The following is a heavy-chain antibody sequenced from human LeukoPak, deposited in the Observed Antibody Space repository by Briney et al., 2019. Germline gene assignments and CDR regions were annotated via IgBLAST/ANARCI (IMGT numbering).Heavy chain of an antibody. D-gene: IGHD4-11*01. CDR3: ANLDITYDYINY. Sequence: GGSLRLSCAASGFTVSSNYMSWVRQAPGKGLEWVSVIYSGGSTYYADSVKGRFTISRDNSKSTLYLQMNRLRAEDTAVYYCANLDITYDYINYWGQGTLVTVSS. CDR1: GFTVSSNY. J-gene: IGHJ4*02. CDR2: IYSGGST. V-gene: IGHV3-53*01.